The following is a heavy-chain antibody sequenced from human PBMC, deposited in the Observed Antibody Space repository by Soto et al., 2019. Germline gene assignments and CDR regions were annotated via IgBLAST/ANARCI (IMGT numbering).Heavy chain of an antibody. CDR3: ARGYTSGWTFDF. J-gene: IGHJ4*02. V-gene: IGHV1-46*01. CDR2: IHSSGGST. CDR1: GYTFISYY. D-gene: IGHD6-19*01. Sequence: QEQLVQSGAEVKKTGASVKVSCKASGYTFISYYMHWVRQAPGQGLEWVGLIHSSGGSTRYAQKFQGRVTMTRDTSTSTVYMELSSLRSEDTAVYYCARGYTSGWTFDFWGRGTLVTVSS.